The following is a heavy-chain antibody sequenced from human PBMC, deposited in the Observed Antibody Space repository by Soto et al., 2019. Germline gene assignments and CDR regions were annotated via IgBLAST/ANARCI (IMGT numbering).Heavy chain of an antibody. CDR3: ARVRYGDYFDY. Sequence: SETLSLTCAVSGGSISSGGYSWSWIRQPPGKGLEWIGYIYHSGSTYYNPSLKSRVTISVDRSKSQFSLKLSSVTAADTAVYYCARVRYGDYFDYWGQGTLVTVSS. CDR1: GGSISSGGYS. V-gene: IGHV4-30-2*01. J-gene: IGHJ4*02. D-gene: IGHD4-17*01. CDR2: IYHSGST.